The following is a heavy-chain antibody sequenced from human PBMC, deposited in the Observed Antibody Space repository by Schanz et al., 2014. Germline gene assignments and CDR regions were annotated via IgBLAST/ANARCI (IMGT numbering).Heavy chain of an antibody. CDR2: ISYDGSNK. CDR3: ARDRGYCSGGSCLTFDY. Sequence: QEQLVESGGGLVKPGGSLRLSCAASGFTLSSYAMHWVRQAPGKGLEWVAVISYDGSNKYYADSVKGRFTISRDNSKNTLYLQMNTLRAEDTAVYYCARDRGYCSGGSCLTFDYWGQGTLVTVSS. CDR1: GFTLSSYA. V-gene: IGHV3-30-3*01. D-gene: IGHD2-15*01. J-gene: IGHJ4*02.